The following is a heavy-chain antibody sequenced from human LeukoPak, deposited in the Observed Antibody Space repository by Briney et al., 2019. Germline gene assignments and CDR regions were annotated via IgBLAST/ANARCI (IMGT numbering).Heavy chain of an antibody. D-gene: IGHD3-16*01. Sequence: PGGSLRLSCAASGFTFSSYAMHWVRQAPGKGLEWVAVISYDGSNKYYADSVKGRFTISRDNSKNTLYLQMNSLRAEDTAVYYCARGSYGRPAFGDWYFDLWGRGTLVTVSS. CDR3: ARGSYGRPAFGDWYFDL. CDR2: ISYDGSNK. J-gene: IGHJ2*01. V-gene: IGHV3-30-3*01. CDR1: GFTFSSYA.